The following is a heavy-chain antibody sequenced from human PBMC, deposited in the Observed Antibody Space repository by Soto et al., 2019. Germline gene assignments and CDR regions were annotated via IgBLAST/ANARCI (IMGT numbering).Heavy chain of an antibody. Sequence: PGGSLRLSCVASGFTFSDYAMSWVRQAPGKGLEWISFISGSSATSIYYADSVKGRFTISRDSPRNSLYLQMSSLRAEDTAAYYCARESVGRRNVFDIWGQGTMVTVSS. CDR1: GFTFSDYA. J-gene: IGHJ3*02. V-gene: IGHV3-11*01. CDR3: ARESVGRRNVFDI. D-gene: IGHD1-1*01. CDR2: ISGSSATSI.